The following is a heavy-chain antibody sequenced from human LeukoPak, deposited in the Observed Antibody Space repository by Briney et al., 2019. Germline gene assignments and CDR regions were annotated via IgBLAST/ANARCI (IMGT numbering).Heavy chain of an antibody. CDR3: ARLVRMGKGVPESYYFDY. J-gene: IGHJ4*02. CDR1: GGSISSSNW. V-gene: IGHV4-4*02. CDR2: IYHSGST. Sequence: SGTLSLTCAVSGGSISSSNWWSWVRQPPGKGLEWIGEIYHSGSTYYNPSLKSRVTISVDRSKNQFSLKLSSVTAADTAVYYCARLVRMGKGVPESYYFDYWGQGTLVTVSS. D-gene: IGHD2/OR15-2a*01.